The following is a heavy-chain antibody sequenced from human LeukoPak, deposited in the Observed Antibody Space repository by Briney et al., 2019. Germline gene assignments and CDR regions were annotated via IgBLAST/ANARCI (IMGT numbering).Heavy chain of an antibody. D-gene: IGHD2/OR15-2a*01. CDR2: IYDSGNE. Sequence: SETLSLTCTVSGGSISTSAFYWGWVRQPPGKGLEWIGSIYDSGNEFYNPSLKSRVTRSADTSKNQFSLKLNSVTAADTAMYYCARQISDYYYYYMDVWGEGITVTVSS. CDR1: GGSISTSAFY. V-gene: IGHV4-39*01. J-gene: IGHJ6*03. CDR3: ARQISDYYYYYMDV.